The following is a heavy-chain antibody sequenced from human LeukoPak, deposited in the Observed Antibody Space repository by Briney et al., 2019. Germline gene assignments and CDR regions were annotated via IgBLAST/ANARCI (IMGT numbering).Heavy chain of an antibody. Sequence: GGSLRLSCAASGFTFSSYAMHWVRQAPGKGLEWVAVISYDGSNKYYADSVKGRFTISRDNSKNTLYLQMNSLRAEDTAVYYCARDPEGNIVVVPAATDYWGQGTLVTVSS. CDR3: ARDPEGNIVVVPAATDY. CDR1: GFTFSSYA. J-gene: IGHJ4*02. D-gene: IGHD2-2*01. CDR2: ISYDGSNK. V-gene: IGHV3-30-3*01.